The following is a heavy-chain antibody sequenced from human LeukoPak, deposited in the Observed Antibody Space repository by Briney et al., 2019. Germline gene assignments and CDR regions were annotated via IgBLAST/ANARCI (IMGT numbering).Heavy chain of an antibody. CDR3: ARESGAFSPFGF. CDR1: GGSILTTNW. V-gene: IGHV4-4*02. J-gene: IGHJ4*02. Sequence: ASGTLSLTCAVSGGSILTTNWWSWVRQPPGKGLEWIGEVHLSGASNYNPSLKSRVSMSIDKSRNQLSLELTSVTAADTAIYYCARESGAFSPFGFWGQGTVVTVSS. CDR2: VHLSGAS. D-gene: IGHD1-26*01.